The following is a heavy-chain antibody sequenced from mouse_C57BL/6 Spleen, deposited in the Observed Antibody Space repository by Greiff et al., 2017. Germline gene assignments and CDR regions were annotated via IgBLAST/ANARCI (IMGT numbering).Heavy chain of an antibody. D-gene: IGHD3-3*01. CDR3: ARNRDFYYLDY. V-gene: IGHV2-2*01. Sequence: QVQLQQSGPGLVQPSQSLSITCTVSGFSLTSYGVHWVRQSPGKGLEWLGVIWSGGSTDYNAAFISRLSISKDNSKSQVFFKMNSLQADDTAIYYCARNRDFYYLDYWGQGTTLTVSS. CDR2: IWSGGST. CDR1: GFSLTSYG. J-gene: IGHJ2*01.